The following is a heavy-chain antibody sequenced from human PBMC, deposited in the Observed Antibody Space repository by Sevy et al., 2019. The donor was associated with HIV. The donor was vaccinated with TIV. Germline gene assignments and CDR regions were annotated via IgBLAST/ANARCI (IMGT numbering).Heavy chain of an antibody. V-gene: IGHV3-23*01. CDR1: GFAFYDYS. D-gene: IGHD2-8*01. CDR3: AREGCSRPHDY. CDR2: LSFGCGKI. J-gene: IGHJ4*02. Sequence: GGSLRLSCAASGFAFYDYSLSWIRQAPGKGLEWVATLSFGCGKINYADSVKGRFTISRDNSKNSFYLQMDNLRVEDTALYYCAREGCSRPHDYWGQGTRVTVSS.